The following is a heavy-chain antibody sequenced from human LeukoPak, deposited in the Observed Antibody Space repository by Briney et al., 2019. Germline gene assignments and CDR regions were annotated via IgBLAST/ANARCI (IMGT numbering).Heavy chain of an antibody. V-gene: IGHV3-30*14. D-gene: IGHD6-13*01. CDR1: GFTFSSYV. CDR3: ARDLTAAAGTGGDY. CDR2: ISYDGSNE. Sequence: GGSLRLSCAASGFTFSSYVMHWVRQAPGKGLEWVAIISYDGSNEYYADSVKGRSTISRDNSKNTLYLQMNSLRAEDTAVYYCARDLTAAAGTGGDYWGQGTLVTVSS. J-gene: IGHJ4*02.